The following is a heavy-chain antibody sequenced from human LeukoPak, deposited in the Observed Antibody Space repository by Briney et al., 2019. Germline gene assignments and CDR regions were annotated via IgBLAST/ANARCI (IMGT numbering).Heavy chain of an antibody. Sequence: PGGSLRLSCAASGFTFSSYEMNWVRQAPGKGLEWVSSISRSSGYIYYADSVEGRFTISRDNAKNSLYLQMNSLRAEDTAVYYCARAPGVGLGFDYWGQGTLATVSS. CDR2: ISRSSGYI. CDR3: ARAPGVGLGFDY. V-gene: IGHV3-21*01. J-gene: IGHJ4*02. D-gene: IGHD2-15*01. CDR1: GFTFSSYE.